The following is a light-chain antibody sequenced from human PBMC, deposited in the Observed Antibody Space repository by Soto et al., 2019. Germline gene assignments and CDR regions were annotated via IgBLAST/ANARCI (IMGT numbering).Light chain of an antibody. Sequence: IVLTQSPATLSLSPGDTATLSCRASQSVGSFLAWYQLKPGQAPRLLIYDTSNRATGIPARFSGSGSGTDFTLIISSLEPEDFAVYYCHQRSNWLTFGGGTKVEIK. CDR1: QSVGSF. J-gene: IGKJ4*01. CDR3: HQRSNWLT. V-gene: IGKV3-11*01. CDR2: DTS.